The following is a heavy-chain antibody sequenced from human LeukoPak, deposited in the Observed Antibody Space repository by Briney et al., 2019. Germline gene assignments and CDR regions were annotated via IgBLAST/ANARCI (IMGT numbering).Heavy chain of an antibody. J-gene: IGHJ4*02. V-gene: IGHV1-46*01. CDR2: INPSGGST. CDR3: ARDDPVSGTEWLVLSDY. CDR1: GYSFTSYY. D-gene: IGHD6-19*01. Sequence: GESLKISCQGSGYSFTSYYMHWVRQAPGQGLEWMGIINPSGGSTSYAQKFQGRVTMTRDMSTSTVYMELSSLRAEDTAVYYCARDDPVSGTEWLVLSDYWGQGTLVTVSS.